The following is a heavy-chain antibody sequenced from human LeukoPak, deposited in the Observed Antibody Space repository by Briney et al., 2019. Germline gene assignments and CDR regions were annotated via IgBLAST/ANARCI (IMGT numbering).Heavy chain of an antibody. J-gene: IGHJ4*02. CDR1: GGSISSGDYY. D-gene: IGHD1-26*01. CDR3: ARVTLLGARTFDY. CDR2: IYYSGST. V-gene: IGHV4-30-4*01. Sequence: SQTLSLTCTVSGGSISSGDYYWSWIRQPPGKGLEWIGYIYYSGSTYYNPSLKSRVTISVDTSKNQFSLKLSSVTAADTGVYYCARVTLLGARTFDYWGQGTLVTVSS.